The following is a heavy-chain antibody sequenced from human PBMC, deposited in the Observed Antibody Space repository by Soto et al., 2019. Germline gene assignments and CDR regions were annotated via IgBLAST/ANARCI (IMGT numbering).Heavy chain of an antibody. D-gene: IGHD2-2*01. V-gene: IGHV1-18*01. CDR2: ISAYNGNT. Sequence: ASVKVSFKASGYTFTSYGISWVRQAPGQGLEWMGWISAYNGNTNYAQKLQGRVTMTTDTSTSTAYMELRSLRSDDTAVYYCARDPKFFTCSSTSCYLYNWFDPWGQGTLVTVSS. CDR1: GYTFTSYG. CDR3: ARDPKFFTCSSTSCYLYNWFDP. J-gene: IGHJ5*02.